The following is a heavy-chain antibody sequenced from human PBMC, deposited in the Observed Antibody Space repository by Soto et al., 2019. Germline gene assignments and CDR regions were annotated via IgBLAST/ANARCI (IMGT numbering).Heavy chain of an antibody. CDR1: GGTFSSYA. V-gene: IGHV1-69*13. CDR3: ARDLEAIFGVVIGHYYGMDV. Sequence: GASVKVSCKASGGTFSSYAISWVRQAPGQGLEWMGGIIPIFGTANYAQKFQGRVTITADESTSTAYMELSSLRSEDTAVYYCARDLEAIFGVVIGHYYGMDVWGQGTTVTVSS. CDR2: IIPIFGTA. J-gene: IGHJ6*02. D-gene: IGHD3-3*01.